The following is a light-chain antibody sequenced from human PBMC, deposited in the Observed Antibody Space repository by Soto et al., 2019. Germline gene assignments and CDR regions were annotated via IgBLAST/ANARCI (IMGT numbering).Light chain of an antibody. J-gene: IGLJ1*01. Sequence: QSVLTRPPSASGTPGQRVTISCSGSSSNIGSNTVNWYQHLPGTAPKLLIYSNYQRPSGVPDRFSGSKSGTSASLVISGLQSEDEADYYCAAWDDSLNGHYVFGTGTRSPS. CDR3: AAWDDSLNGHYV. V-gene: IGLV1-44*01. CDR1: SSNIGSNT. CDR2: SNY.